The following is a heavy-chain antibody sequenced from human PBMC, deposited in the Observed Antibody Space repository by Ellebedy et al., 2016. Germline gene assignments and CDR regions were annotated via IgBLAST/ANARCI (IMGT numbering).Heavy chain of an antibody. D-gene: IGHD3-10*01. CDR2: ISWNSNSI. CDR1: GFSFGDYA. V-gene: IGHV3-9*01. Sequence: SLKISCAASGFSFGDYATHWVRQPPGKGLEWVASISWNSNSIAYADSVKGRFTVSRDNAKNSLYLQMNSLRAEDTALYYCAKGLRGSAPYYGMDVWGQGTTVTVSS. CDR3: AKGLRGSAPYYGMDV. J-gene: IGHJ6*02.